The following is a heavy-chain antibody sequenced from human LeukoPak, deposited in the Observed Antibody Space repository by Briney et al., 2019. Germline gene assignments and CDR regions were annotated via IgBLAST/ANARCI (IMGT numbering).Heavy chain of an antibody. V-gene: IGHV4-39*07. D-gene: IGHD1-26*01. CDR3: ARSPESGSYSFDY. CDR2: IYYSGRT. Sequence: SETLSLTCTVSGGSISSSSYYWGWIRQPPGKGLEWIGSIYYSGRTYYNPSLKSRVTISVDTSKNQFSLKLSSVTAADTAVYYCARSPESGSYSFDYWGQGTLVTVSS. J-gene: IGHJ4*02. CDR1: GGSISSSSYY.